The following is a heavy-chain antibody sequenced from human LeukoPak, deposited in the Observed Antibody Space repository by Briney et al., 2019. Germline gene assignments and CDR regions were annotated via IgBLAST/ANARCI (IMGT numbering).Heavy chain of an antibody. CDR2: INHSGST. D-gene: IGHD4-11*01. Sequence: SETLSLTCAVYGGSFSGYYWSWIRQPPGKGLEWIGEINHSGSTNYNPSLKSRVTISVDTSKNQFSLKLSSVTAADTAVYYCARAGPLLYSNFQPYYYYYGMDVWGQGTTVTVSS. J-gene: IGHJ6*02. V-gene: IGHV4-34*01. CDR3: ARAGPLLYSNFQPYYYYYGMDV. CDR1: GGSFSGYY.